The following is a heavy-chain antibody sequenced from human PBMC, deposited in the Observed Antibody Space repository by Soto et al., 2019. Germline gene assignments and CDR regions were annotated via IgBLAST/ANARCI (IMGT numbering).Heavy chain of an antibody. Sequence: QITLKESGPTLVRPTQTLTVTCTFSRFSLSTSGVGVGWIRQPPGEALEWLAVIYWDDDKRYSSSLKSRLTITKDTSKNQVVLTMTNMDPVDTATYYCAHHPYYGLGSYSFDYWGQGTLVTVSS. D-gene: IGHD3-10*01. J-gene: IGHJ4*02. CDR2: IYWDDDK. CDR3: AHHPYYGLGSYSFDY. V-gene: IGHV2-5*02. CDR1: RFSLSTSGVG.